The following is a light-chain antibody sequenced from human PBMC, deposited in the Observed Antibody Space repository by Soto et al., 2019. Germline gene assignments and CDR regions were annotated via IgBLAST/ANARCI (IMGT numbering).Light chain of an antibody. CDR1: ISDIGGYNF. Sequence: QSALTQPASVSGSPGQSITISCTGTISDIGGYNFISWYQHHTGKAPKLVIYDVNTRSSGISYRFSGSKSGNTASLTISGLQAEDEADYYCASYTSTTTLVFGGGTKLTVL. CDR3: ASYTSTTTLV. CDR2: DVN. J-gene: IGLJ2*01. V-gene: IGLV2-14*01.